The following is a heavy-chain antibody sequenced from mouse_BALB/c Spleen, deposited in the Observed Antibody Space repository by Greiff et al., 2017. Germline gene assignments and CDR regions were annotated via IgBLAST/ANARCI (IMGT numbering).Heavy chain of an antibody. V-gene: IGHV5-17*02. Sequence: EVNVVESGGGLVQPGGSRKLSCAASGFTFSSFGMHWVRQAPEKGLEWVAYISSGSSTIYYADTVKGRFTISRDNPKNTLFLQMTSLRSEDTAMYYCARSVRYFDYWGQGTTLTVSS. CDR2: ISSGSSTI. D-gene: IGHD6-1*01. J-gene: IGHJ2*01. CDR3: ARSVRYFDY. CDR1: GFTFSSFG.